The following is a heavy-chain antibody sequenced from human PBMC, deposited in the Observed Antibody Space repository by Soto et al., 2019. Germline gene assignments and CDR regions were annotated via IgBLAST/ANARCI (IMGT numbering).Heavy chain of an antibody. V-gene: IGHV4-59*01. CDR3: ARALTTIFGVVVYAFDI. CDR1: GGSISSYY. Sequence: SLTCTVSGGSISSYYWSWIRQPPGKGLEWIGYIYYSGSTNYNPSLKSRVTISVDTSKNQFSLKLSSVTAADTAVYYCARALTTIFGVVVYAFDIWGQGTMVTVSS. D-gene: IGHD3-3*01. J-gene: IGHJ3*02. CDR2: IYYSGST.